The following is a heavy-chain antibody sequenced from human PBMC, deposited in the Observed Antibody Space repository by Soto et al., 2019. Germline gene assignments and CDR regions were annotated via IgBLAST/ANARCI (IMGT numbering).Heavy chain of an antibody. CDR2: IHSDVTT. CDR3: ARELSGSWYNWFDP. J-gene: IGHJ5*02. Sequence: GGSLRLSCAASGFSVSSNSMSWVRQAPGKGLEWVSVIHSDVTTYYADSVKGRFIISRDNSKDTLYLQMNRLRAEDTAVYYCARELSGSWYNWFDPWGQGTLVTVSS. V-gene: IGHV3-53*01. D-gene: IGHD5-12*01. CDR1: GFSVSSNS.